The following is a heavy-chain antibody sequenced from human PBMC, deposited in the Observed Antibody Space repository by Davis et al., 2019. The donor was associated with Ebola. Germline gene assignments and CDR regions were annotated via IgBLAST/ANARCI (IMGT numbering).Heavy chain of an antibody. V-gene: IGHV1-18*04. D-gene: IGHD6-6*01. CDR3: ARDSPLEYSSSSIGREIPLYYYGMDV. CDR2: ISAYNGNT. Sequence: ASVKVSCKASGYTFTSYGISWVRQAPGQGLEWMGWISAYNGNTNYAQKLQGRVTMTTDTSTSTAYMELRSLRSDDTAVYYCARDSPLEYSSSSIGREIPLYYYGMDVWGQGTTVTVSS. J-gene: IGHJ6*02. CDR1: GYTFTSYG.